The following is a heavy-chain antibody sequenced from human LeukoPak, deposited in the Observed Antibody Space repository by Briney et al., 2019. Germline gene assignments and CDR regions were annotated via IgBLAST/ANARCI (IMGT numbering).Heavy chain of an antibody. CDR3: ARDWRTGIAVAGMDAFDI. J-gene: IGHJ3*02. Sequence: GGSLRLSCAASGFTFSSYWMHWVRQAPGKGLVWVSRINSDGSSTSYADSVKGRFTISRDSAKNTLYLQMNSLRAEDTAVYYCARDWRTGIAVAGMDAFDIWGQGTMVTVSS. CDR2: INSDGSST. V-gene: IGHV3-74*01. D-gene: IGHD6-19*01. CDR1: GFTFSSYW.